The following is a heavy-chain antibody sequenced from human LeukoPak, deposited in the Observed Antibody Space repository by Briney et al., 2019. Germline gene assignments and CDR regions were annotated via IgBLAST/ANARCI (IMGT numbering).Heavy chain of an antibody. Sequence: PGGSLRLSCAASGFSFSSFGIHWVRQPPGEGLEWVAFIRYDGTNKYYADSVKGRFTISRDNSKNTLYLQMNSLRAEDTAVYYCARDAYVPGRYCSGGSCFSGDYWGQGTLVTVSS. CDR3: ARDAYVPGRYCSGGSCFSGDY. D-gene: IGHD2-15*01. CDR2: IRYDGTNK. CDR1: GFSFSSFG. J-gene: IGHJ4*02. V-gene: IGHV3-30*02.